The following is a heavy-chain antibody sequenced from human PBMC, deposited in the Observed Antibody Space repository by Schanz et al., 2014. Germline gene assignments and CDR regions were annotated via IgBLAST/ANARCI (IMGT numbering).Heavy chain of an antibody. Sequence: EVQLVESGGCLVQPGGSLRLSCAASGFTLRTYLINWVRQAPGKGLEWVSFISSSSSTIYYADSVKGRFTISRDNAKNSLYLQMNSLRDEETAVYYCAREGERKGMLPYYFDYWGQGALVTVSS. CDR1: GFTLRTYL. CDR3: AREGERKGMLPYYFDY. CDR2: ISSSSSTI. J-gene: IGHJ4*02. D-gene: IGHD3-10*01. V-gene: IGHV3-48*02.